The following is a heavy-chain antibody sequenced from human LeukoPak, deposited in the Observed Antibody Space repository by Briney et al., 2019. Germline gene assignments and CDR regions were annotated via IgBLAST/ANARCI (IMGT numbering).Heavy chain of an antibody. V-gene: IGHV4-4*09. CDR1: GGSISSYY. J-gene: IGHJ4*02. D-gene: IGHD3-10*01. Sequence: PSETLSLTCTVSGGSISSYYWSWIRQPPGKGLEWIGYIYTSGSTNYNPSLKSRVTISVDTSKNQFSLRLSSVTAADTAVFYCARALMIRGVFYFDYWGQGTLVTVSS. CDR3: ARALMIRGVFYFDY. CDR2: IYTSGST.